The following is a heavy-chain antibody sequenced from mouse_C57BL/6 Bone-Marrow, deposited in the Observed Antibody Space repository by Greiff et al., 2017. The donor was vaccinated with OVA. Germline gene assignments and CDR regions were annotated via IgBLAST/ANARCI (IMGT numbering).Heavy chain of an antibody. CDR3: ASIDSSGPAWFAY. V-gene: IGHV1-81*01. CDR1: GYTFTSYG. D-gene: IGHD3-2*02. J-gene: IGHJ3*01. Sequence: VQLQQSGAELARPGASVKLSCKASGYTFTSYGISWVKQRTGQGLEWIGEIYPRSGNTYYNEKFKGKATLTADKSSSTAYMELRSLTSEDSAVYFCASIDSSGPAWFAYWGQGTLVTVSA. CDR2: IYPRSGNT.